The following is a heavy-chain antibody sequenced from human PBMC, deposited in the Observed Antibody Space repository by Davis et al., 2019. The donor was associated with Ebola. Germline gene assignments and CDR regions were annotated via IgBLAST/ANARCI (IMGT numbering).Heavy chain of an antibody. Sequence: GESLKISCAASGFTFSDTYMTWIRQAPGKGLELISYISSSGSAVYYADSVKGRFTISRDNAKNSLYVQMSSLRAEDTAVYYCAKFGTHWYFDLWGRGTLVTVSS. D-gene: IGHD3-16*01. CDR1: GFTFSDTY. CDR2: ISSSGSAV. J-gene: IGHJ2*01. V-gene: IGHV3-11*01. CDR3: AKFGTHWYFDL.